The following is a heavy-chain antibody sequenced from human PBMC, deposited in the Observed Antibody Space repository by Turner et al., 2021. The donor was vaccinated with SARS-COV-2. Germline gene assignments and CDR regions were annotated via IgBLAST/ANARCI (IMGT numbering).Heavy chain of an antibody. D-gene: IGHD3-22*01. Sequence: EVQLVESGGGLVQPGGSLRLSCSASGFTFSSYDMNWVRQATGKGLEWVSAIGNAGDTYYPGSVKGRFTIYRENAKNYMYLQMNSLRAGDTAVYYCARGYFDSSGYHNWFDPWGQGTLVTVSS. CDR1: GFTFSSYD. CDR3: ARGYFDSSGYHNWFDP. V-gene: IGHV3-13*04. J-gene: IGHJ5*02. CDR2: IGNAGDT.